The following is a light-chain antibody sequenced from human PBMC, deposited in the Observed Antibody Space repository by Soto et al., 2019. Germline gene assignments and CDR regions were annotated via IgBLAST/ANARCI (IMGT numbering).Light chain of an antibody. V-gene: IGLV2-23*02. Sequence: QSALTQPASVSGSPGQSIIISCTGTSTDVGKYDLVSRYQHHPGKAPKLIVYDVSQWPSGASRRFAGSKSGNTASLTIFGLQADDEADYYCSSYAGSTTFYVFGTGTKLTVL. CDR2: DVS. CDR3: SSYAGSTTFYV. J-gene: IGLJ1*01. CDR1: STDVGKYDL.